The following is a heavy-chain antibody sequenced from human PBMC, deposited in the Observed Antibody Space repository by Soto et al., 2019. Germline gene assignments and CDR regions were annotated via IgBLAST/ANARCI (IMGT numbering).Heavy chain of an antibody. CDR1: GGTFSSYT. J-gene: IGHJ4*02. D-gene: IGHD3-10*01. CDR2: IIPILGIA. Sequence: QVQLVQSGAEVKKPGSSVKVSCKASGGTFSSYTISWVRQAPGQGLEWMGRIIPILGIANYAQKFQGRVTITADKSTSTAYMELSSLRSEDTAVYYCATTYYFGSGIYVVFDYWGQGTPVTVSS. CDR3: ATTYYFGSGIYVVFDY. V-gene: IGHV1-69*02.